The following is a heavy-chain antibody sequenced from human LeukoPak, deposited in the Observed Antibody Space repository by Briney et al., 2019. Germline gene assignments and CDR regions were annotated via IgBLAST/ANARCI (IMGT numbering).Heavy chain of an antibody. J-gene: IGHJ4*02. CDR2: INQDGSEK. D-gene: IGHD3-10*01. CDR3: GGGGAHYGSGSYSDY. V-gene: IGHV3-7*04. Sequence: GGSLRLSCAASGFTFSSYWMSWVRQAPGKGLEWVANINQDGSEKYYVDSVKGRFTISRDNAKKSLYLQMKSLRAEDTAVYYCGGGGAHYGSGSYSDYWGQGTTVTVSS. CDR1: GFTFSSYW.